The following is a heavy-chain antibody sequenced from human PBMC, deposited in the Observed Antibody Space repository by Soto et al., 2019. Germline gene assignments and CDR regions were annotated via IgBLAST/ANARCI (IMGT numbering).Heavy chain of an antibody. V-gene: IGHV3-30*18. CDR1: GFTFRSYG. CDR2: TSYDGSKK. J-gene: IGHJ6*02. D-gene: IGHD6-19*01. Sequence: GSLRLSCAASGFTFRSYGMHWVRQAPGKGLERAAVTSYDGSKKYSAEPVKGRFTISRDDSKNTVYLQMNSLRAEDTAVYYCAKGSASSGWPPSSRTSYYYYGMDVWGQGTTVTVSS. CDR3: AKGSASSGWPPSSRTSYYYYGMDV.